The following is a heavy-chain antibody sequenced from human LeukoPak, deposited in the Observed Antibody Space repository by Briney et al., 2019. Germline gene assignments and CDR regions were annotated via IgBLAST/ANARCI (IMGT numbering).Heavy chain of an antibody. J-gene: IGHJ4*02. CDR1: GFTFSSYS. Sequence: GGSLRLSCAASGFTFSSYSMNWVRQAPGKGLEWVSSISSSSSYIYYADSVKGRFTISRDNAKNSLYLQMNSLRAEDTAVYYCAKDGRSITMVRGVSTEYWGQGTLVTVSS. D-gene: IGHD3-10*01. CDR2: ISSSSSYI. CDR3: AKDGRSITMVRGVSTEY. V-gene: IGHV3-21*04.